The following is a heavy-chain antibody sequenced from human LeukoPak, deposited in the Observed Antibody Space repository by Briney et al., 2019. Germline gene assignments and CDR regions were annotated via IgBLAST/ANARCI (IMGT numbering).Heavy chain of an antibody. CDR2: INPSGGST. Sequence: ASVKVSCKASGGTFSSYAISWVRQAPGQGLEWMGIINPSGGSTSYAQKFQGRVTMTRDTSTSTVYMELSSLRSEDTAVYYCARSYCSGGSCYFEYFQHWGQGTLVTVSS. J-gene: IGHJ1*01. CDR3: ARSYCSGGSCYFEYFQH. V-gene: IGHV1-46*01. CDR1: GGTFSSYA. D-gene: IGHD2-15*01.